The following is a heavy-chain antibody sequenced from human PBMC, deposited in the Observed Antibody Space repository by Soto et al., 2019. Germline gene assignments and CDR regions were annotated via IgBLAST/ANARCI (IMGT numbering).Heavy chain of an antibody. Sequence: EVQLLESGGDLVQPGGSQRLSCEASGFTFSNYAMSWVRQAPGKGLEWVTGISARGGTTYYVDSVKGRFTISRDNSKNTLSLQMNALRAEARAVYYCAKDRGFGAGHGMDVWGQGTTVTVSS. CDR3: AKDRGFGAGHGMDV. CDR1: GFTFSNYA. CDR2: ISARGGTT. V-gene: IGHV3-23*01. D-gene: IGHD3-10*01. J-gene: IGHJ6*02.